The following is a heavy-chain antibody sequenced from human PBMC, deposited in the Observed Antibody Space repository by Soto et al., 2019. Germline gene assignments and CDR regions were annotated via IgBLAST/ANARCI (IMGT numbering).Heavy chain of an antibody. CDR2: ISGSGGST. J-gene: IGHJ4*02. CDR3: AKWPFRVTFFDY. Sequence: GGSLRLSCAASGFTFSSYAMSWVRQAPGKGLEWVSAISGSGGSTYYADSVKGRFTISRDNSKNTLYLQMNSLRAEDTTVYYCAKWPFRVTFFDYWGQGTLVTVSS. CDR1: GFTFSSYA. V-gene: IGHV3-23*01. D-gene: IGHD5-18*01.